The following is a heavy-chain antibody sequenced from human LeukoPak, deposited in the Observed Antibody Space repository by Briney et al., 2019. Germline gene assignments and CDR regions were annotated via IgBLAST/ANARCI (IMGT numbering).Heavy chain of an antibody. J-gene: IGHJ6*02. CDR2: ISSSSYI. V-gene: IGHV3-21*01. CDR3: ARSQSYYYGMDV. CDR1: GFTFSSYS. D-gene: IGHD4-11*01. Sequence: PGGSLRLSCAASGFTFSSYSMNWVRQAPGKGLEWVSSISSSSYIYYADSVKGRFTISRDNAKNSLYLQMNSLRAEDTAVYYCARSQSYYYGMDVWGQGTTVTVSS.